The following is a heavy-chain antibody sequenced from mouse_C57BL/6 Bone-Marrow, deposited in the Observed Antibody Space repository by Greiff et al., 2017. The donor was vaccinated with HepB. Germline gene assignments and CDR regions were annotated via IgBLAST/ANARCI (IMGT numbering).Heavy chain of an antibody. D-gene: IGHD2-3*01. CDR3: TTGWLLMFAY. CDR2: IDPENGDT. CDR1: GFNIKDDY. V-gene: IGHV14-4*01. Sequence: EVQGVESGAELVRPGASVKLSCTASGFNIKDDYMHWVKQRPEQGLEWIGWIDPENGDTEYASKFQGKATITADTSSNTAYLQLSSLTSEDTAVYYCTTGWLLMFAYWGQGTLVTVSA. J-gene: IGHJ3*01.